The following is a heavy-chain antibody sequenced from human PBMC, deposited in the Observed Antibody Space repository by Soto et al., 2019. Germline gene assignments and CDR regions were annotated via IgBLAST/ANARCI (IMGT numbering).Heavy chain of an antibody. Sequence: PGGSLRLSCVVSGFTLGNNWMHWVRQAPGKGLVWVSRINSDGTTTNYADSVKGRFTISRGNAKDTLYLQMDSLRAEDTAVYYCARIGTYYDSSGFLYWGQGTLVTVSS. CDR1: GFTLGNNW. V-gene: IGHV3-74*01. J-gene: IGHJ4*02. D-gene: IGHD3-22*01. CDR2: INSDGTTT. CDR3: ARIGTYYDSSGFLY.